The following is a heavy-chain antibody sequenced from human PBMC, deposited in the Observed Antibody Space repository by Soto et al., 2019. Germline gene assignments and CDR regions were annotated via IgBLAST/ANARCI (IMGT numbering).Heavy chain of an antibody. CDR2: ISPNGDIT. Sequence: EVQLVESGGGLVQPGGSLRLSCSASGITFSSHAMHWVRQAPGKGLEYVSAISPNGDITHYADSVKGRFTISRDNSKNTLYLQMSSLRAEDTAKYYCVKDSSYAVTYDYCGQGTLVTVSS. J-gene: IGHJ4*02. CDR3: VKDSSYAVTYDY. D-gene: IGHD4-17*01. V-gene: IGHV3-64D*08. CDR1: GITFSSHA.